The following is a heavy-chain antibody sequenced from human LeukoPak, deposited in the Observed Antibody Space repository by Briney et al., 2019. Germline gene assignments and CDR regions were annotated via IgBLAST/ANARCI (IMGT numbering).Heavy chain of an antibody. CDR2: INWNGGNT. J-gene: IGHJ4*02. D-gene: IGHD3-22*01. CDR1: GFTFDDYG. Sequence: GGSLRLSCAASGFTFDDYGMSWVRQAPGKGLEWVSGINWNGGNTGYADSVQGRFTISRDNAKKSLFLQMNSLRAEDTALYYCARVVTDSSGYSGGYLEYWGQGTLVTVSS. CDR3: ARVVTDSSGYSGGYLEY. V-gene: IGHV3-20*04.